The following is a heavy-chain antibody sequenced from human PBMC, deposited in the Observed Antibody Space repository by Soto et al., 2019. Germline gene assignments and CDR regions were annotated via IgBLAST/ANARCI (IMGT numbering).Heavy chain of an antibody. D-gene: IGHD5-12*01. J-gene: IGHJ6*03. CDR3: ARGVVATIEYYYYYYMDV. V-gene: IGHV1-2*04. CDR2: INPNSGGT. Sequence: ASVKVSCKASGYTFTGYYMHWLLQAPGQGLEWMGWINPNSGGTNYAQKFQGWVTMTRDTSISTAYMELSRLRSDDTAVYYCARGVVATIEYYYYYYMDVWGKGTTVTVSS. CDR1: GYTFTGYY.